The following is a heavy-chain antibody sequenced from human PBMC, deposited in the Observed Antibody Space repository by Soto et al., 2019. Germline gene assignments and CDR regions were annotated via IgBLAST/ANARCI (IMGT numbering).Heavy chain of an antibody. Sequence: VASVKVSCKASGYTFTSYGISWVRQAPGQGLEWMGWISAYNGNTNYAQKLQGRVTMTTDTSTSTAYMELRSLRSDDTAVYYCARGDWNQLESWFRHESVEYYFDYWGQGTLVTVSS. J-gene: IGHJ4*02. D-gene: IGHD1-1*01. CDR1: GYTFTSYG. CDR2: ISAYNGNT. CDR3: ARGDWNQLESWFRHESVEYYFDY. V-gene: IGHV1-18*04.